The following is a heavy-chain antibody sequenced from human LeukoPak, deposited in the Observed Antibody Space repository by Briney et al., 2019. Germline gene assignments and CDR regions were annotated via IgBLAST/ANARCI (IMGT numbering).Heavy chain of an antibody. CDR3: ARDRVYWSSTSFYYEIDY. CDR2: ISSSSRYI. CDR1: GFPFSSYS. V-gene: IGHV3-21*01. J-gene: IGHJ4*02. Sequence: PGGSLRLSCAASGFPFSSYSMHWVRQAPGKGLEWVSYISSSSRYIYYADSVEGRLNISRDIDKNSLYLQMNSLRAEDTAVYYCARDRVYWSSTSFYYEIDYWGQGTLVTVSS. D-gene: IGHD2-2*01.